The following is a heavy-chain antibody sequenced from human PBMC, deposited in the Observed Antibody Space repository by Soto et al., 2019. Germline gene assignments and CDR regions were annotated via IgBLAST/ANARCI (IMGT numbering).Heavy chain of an antibody. CDR3: ARHSGYDYVFDY. CDR1: GYTFTGYN. Sequence: ASVKVSCKASGYTFTGYNIHWVRQPPGQGLEWMGWINPNNGDTNYAQKFQGRVSMTRDTSTSTAYMELSSLRFDDTAVYYCARHSGYDYVFDYWGQGTLVTVSS. D-gene: IGHD5-12*01. J-gene: IGHJ4*02. CDR2: INPNNGDT. V-gene: IGHV1-2*02.